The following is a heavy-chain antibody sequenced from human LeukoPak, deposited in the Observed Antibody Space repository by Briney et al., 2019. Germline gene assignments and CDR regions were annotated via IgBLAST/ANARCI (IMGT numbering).Heavy chain of an antibody. V-gene: IGHV4-38-2*02. CDR2: IYHSGGT. CDR3: ASIPVGATRTSRYGAFDI. J-gene: IGHJ3*02. D-gene: IGHD1-26*01. CDR1: GYSISSGYY. Sequence: PSETLSLTCTVSGYSISSGYYWGWIRQPPGKGLEWIGSIYHSGGTYYNPSLKSRVTISVDTSKNQFSLKLSSVTAADTAVYYCASIPVGATRTSRYGAFDIWGQGTMVTVSS.